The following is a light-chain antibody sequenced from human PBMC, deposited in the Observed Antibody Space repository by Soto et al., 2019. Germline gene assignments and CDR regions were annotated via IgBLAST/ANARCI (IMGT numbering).Light chain of an antibody. CDR2: SDD. CDR3: ASWEDSLNGWV. V-gene: IGLV1-44*01. J-gene: IGLJ3*02. CDR1: SSNVGSNT. Sequence: QSVLTQPPSASGTPGQRVTISCSGSSSNVGSNTVSWYQQLPGTAPKVLIYSDDQRPSGVPDRFSGSRSGSSASLAICGLQSGDEADYYCASWEDSLNGWVIGGGTKLTVL.